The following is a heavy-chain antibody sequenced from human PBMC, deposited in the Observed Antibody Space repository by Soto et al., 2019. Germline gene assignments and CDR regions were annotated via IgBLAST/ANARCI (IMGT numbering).Heavy chain of an antibody. CDR1: GYTFTTYA. CDR2: INADNGHT. D-gene: IGHD3-22*01. J-gene: IGHJ4*02. CDR3: ATDPHYYDTTGYCLDN. V-gene: IGHV1-3*01. Sequence: QVQLVQSGAEVKKPGASVKVSCKASGYTFTTYAIHWVRQAPGQRPEWMGWINADNGHTRYSQKFQGRVTITRDTSATTAYMELGSLISDDTAVYYCATDPHYYDTTGYCLDNWGQGTLVTVSS.